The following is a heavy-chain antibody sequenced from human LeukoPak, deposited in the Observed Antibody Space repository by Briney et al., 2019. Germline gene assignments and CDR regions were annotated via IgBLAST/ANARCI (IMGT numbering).Heavy chain of an antibody. V-gene: IGHV4-4*07. CDR1: GGSISSYY. CDR2: IYTSGST. CDR3: ARERYYYDSSGYHSYAFDI. Sequence: KPSETLSLTCTVSGGSISSYYLSWIRQPAGKGLEWIGRIYTSGSTNYNPSLKSRVTMSVDTSKNQFSLKLSSVTAADTAVYYCARERYYYDSSGYHSYAFDIWGQGTMVTVSS. J-gene: IGHJ3*02. D-gene: IGHD3-22*01.